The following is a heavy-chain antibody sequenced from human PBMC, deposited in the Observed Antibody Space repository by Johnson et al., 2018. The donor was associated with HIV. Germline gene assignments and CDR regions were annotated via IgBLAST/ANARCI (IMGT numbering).Heavy chain of an antibody. J-gene: IGHJ3*02. V-gene: IGHV3-30-3*01. CDR2: ISYDGSNK. Sequence: QVQLVESGGGVVQPGRSLRLSCAASGFTFSRYAMHWVRQAPGKGLEWVAVISYDGSNKYYADSVKGRFTISRDNSKSTLSLQMNTLRAEDTAIYYCVRGGYSGYDSGAFDIWGQGTMVTVSS. D-gene: IGHD5-12*01. CDR1: GFTFSRYA. CDR3: VRGGYSGYDSGAFDI.